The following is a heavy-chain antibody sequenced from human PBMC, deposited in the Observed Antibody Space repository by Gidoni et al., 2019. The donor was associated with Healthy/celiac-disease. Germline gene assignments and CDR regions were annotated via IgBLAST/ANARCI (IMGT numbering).Heavy chain of an antibody. CDR1: GYTFTGYY. D-gene: IGHD1-26*01. J-gene: IGHJ4*02. Sequence: QVQLVQSGAEVKKPGASVKVSCKASGYTFTGYYRHWVRQAPGQWLEWMGWINPNSGGTNYAQKFQGRVPMTRATSIRPAFMELSRLRSDDTAVYYCARGGIVGDKGMGYWGQGTLVTVSS. V-gene: IGHV1-2*02. CDR2: INPNSGGT. CDR3: ARGGIVGDKGMGY.